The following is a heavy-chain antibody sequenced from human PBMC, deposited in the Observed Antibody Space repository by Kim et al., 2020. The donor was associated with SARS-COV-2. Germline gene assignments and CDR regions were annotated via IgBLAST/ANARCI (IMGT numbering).Heavy chain of an antibody. J-gene: IGHJ5*02. CDR2: GST. V-gene: IGHV4-34*01. D-gene: IGHD1-1*01. Sequence: GSTTYNPSLKSRVTISVDTTKNRFYLKRSSVTAADTAVYYCARGRYAVDPWGQGTLVTVSS. CDR3: ARGRYAVDP.